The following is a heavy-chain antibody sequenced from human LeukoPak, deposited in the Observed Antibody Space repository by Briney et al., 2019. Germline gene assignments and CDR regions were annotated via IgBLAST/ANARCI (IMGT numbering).Heavy chain of an antibody. CDR2: ISGSGGNT. CDR1: GFTFSSYA. Sequence: GGSLRLSGAASGFTFSSYAMSWVRQAPGKGLEWVSSISGSGGNTYYADSVKGRFTISRDNSKNTLYLQMNSLRAEDTAVYYCAKFISNSFDIWGQGTMVTVSS. CDR3: AKFISNSFDI. D-gene: IGHD3-10*01. J-gene: IGHJ3*02. V-gene: IGHV3-23*01.